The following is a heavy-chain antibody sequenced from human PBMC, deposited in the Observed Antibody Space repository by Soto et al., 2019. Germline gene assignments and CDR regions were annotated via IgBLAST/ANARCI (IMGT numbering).Heavy chain of an antibody. D-gene: IGHD2-15*01. V-gene: IGHV3-11*01. J-gene: IGHJ3*02. CDR2: ISSSGTGI. CDR1: RFTFSDYY. Sequence: GGSLRLSCAASRFTFSDYYMTWIRQAPGKGLEWVSYISSSGTGIYYPDSVKGRFTISRDNAKNSLYLQMSSLRAEDTALYYCARAYSDAFAIWGQGTMVTVSS. CDR3: ARAYSDAFAI.